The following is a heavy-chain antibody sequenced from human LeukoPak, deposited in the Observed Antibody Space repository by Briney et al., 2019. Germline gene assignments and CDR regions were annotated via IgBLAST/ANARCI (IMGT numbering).Heavy chain of an antibody. D-gene: IGHD4-23*01. J-gene: IGHJ4*02. CDR2: INPSGGST. V-gene: IGHV1-46*01. CDR3: ARVPRWLGPYYFDY. CDR1: GYSFTSYY. Sequence: ASVKVSCKASGYSFTSYYMHWVRQAPGQGLEWTGIINPSGGSTTYDQKFQGRVTMTRDTSTSTVYIELSSLRSEDTAVYYCARVPRWLGPYYFDYWGQGTLVTVSS.